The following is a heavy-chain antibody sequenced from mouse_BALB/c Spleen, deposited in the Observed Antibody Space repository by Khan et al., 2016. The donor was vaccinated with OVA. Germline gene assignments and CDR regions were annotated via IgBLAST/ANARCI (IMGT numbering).Heavy chain of an antibody. J-gene: IGHJ2*01. D-gene: IGHD1-1*01. CDR2: ISSGGNT. V-gene: IGHV5-6-5*01. CDR1: GFTFSSYV. CDR3: ERGPYYSGIRHSDF. Sequence: EVGLVESGGGLVKPGGSLELSCAASGFTFSSYVMSWVRQTPETRLEWVASISSGGNTFYRDRVEGRFTISSDDARDIPYLQLSTLRSDDPAMFSCERGPYYSGIRHSDFWGQGTTLSVSS.